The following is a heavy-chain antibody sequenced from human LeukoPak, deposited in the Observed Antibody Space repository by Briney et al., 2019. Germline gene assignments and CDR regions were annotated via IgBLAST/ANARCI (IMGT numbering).Heavy chain of an antibody. Sequence: GGSLRLSCAASGFTFSSYSMNWVRQAPGKGLEWVSSISSSSYIYYADSVKGRFTISRDNAKNSLYLQMNSLRAEDTAVYYCARTQQQLVPFDYWGQGTLVTVSS. V-gene: IGHV3-21*01. J-gene: IGHJ4*02. CDR2: ISSSSYI. D-gene: IGHD6-13*01. CDR1: GFTFSSYS. CDR3: ARTQQQLVPFDY.